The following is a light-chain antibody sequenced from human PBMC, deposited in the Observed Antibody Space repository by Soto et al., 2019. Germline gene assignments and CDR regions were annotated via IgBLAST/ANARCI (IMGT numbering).Light chain of an antibody. CDR2: AAS. CDR3: QQYNNWQT. V-gene: IGKV3-15*01. Sequence: DRVMTQAPATLSVSPRESLTLSCRASQSVRTNLAWYHQRPGQAPRLLICAASARATGVPARFSGSGSGTEFTLSISGLQPEDSGLYCCQQYNNWQTFGQGTKVDIK. J-gene: IGKJ1*01. CDR1: QSVRTN.